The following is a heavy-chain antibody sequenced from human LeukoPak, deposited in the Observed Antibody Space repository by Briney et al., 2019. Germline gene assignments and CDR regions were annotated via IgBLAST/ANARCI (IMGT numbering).Heavy chain of an antibody. CDR2: INPSGGST. J-gene: IGHJ4*02. D-gene: IGHD5-18*01. CDR3: ARDPGYSSPRGDY. CDR1: GYTFTSYY. V-gene: IGHV1-46*01. Sequence: ASVKVSCKASGYTFTSYYMHWVRQAPGQGLEWMGIINPSGGSTSYAQKFQGRVTMTRDTSISTAYMELSRLRSDDTAVHYCARDPGYSSPRGDYWGQGTLVTVSS.